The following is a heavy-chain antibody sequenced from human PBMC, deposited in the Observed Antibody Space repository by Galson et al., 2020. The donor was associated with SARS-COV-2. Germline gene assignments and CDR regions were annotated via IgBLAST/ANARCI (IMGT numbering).Heavy chain of an antibody. CDR1: GFSLSNARMG. V-gene: IGHV2-26*01. CDR2: IFSNDEK. D-gene: IGHD3-22*01. J-gene: IGHJ2*01. Sequence: KMSGPTLVKPTETLTLTCTVSGFSLSNARMGVSWIRQPPGKALEWLAHIFSNDEKSYSTSLKSRLTISKDTSKSQVVLTMTNMDPVDTATYYCARITPSGVVVIPNWWYFDLWGRGTLVTVSS. CDR3: ARITPSGVVVIPNWWYFDL.